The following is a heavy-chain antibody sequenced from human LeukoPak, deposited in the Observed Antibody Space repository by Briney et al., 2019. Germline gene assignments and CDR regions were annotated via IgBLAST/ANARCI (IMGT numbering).Heavy chain of an antibody. D-gene: IGHD4-17*01. CDR1: GFTFSSYW. CDR3: ARSSTVTRGAVDY. J-gene: IGHJ4*02. V-gene: IGHV3-48*01. CDR2: ISSSSSPI. Sequence: GGSLRLSCAASGFTFSSYWMSWVRQAPGKGLEWVSYISSSSSPIYYADSVKGRFTTTRDNAKNSLYLQMNSLRAEDTAVYYCARSSTVTRGAVDYWGQGTLVTVSS.